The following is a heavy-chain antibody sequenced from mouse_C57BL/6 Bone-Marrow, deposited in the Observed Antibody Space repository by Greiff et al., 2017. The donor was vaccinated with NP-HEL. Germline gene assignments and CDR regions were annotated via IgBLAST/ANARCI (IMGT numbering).Heavy chain of an antibody. Sequence: QVQLQQSGAELMKPGASVKLSCKATGYTFTGYWIEWVKQRPGHGLEWIGEIDPSDSYTNYNQKFKGKATLTVDTSSSTAYMQLSSLTSEDSAVYYCAREGGYYGSSYDYWGQGTTLTVSS. V-gene: IGHV1-50*01. J-gene: IGHJ2*01. CDR1: GYTFTGYW. D-gene: IGHD1-1*01. CDR3: AREGGYYGSSYDY. CDR2: IDPSDSYT.